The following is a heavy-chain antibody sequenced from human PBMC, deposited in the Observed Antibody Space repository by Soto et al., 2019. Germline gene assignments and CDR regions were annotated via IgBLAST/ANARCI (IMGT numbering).Heavy chain of an antibody. CDR1: GYTFTSYG. V-gene: IGHV1-18*01. D-gene: IGHD3-22*01. Sequence: QVQLVQSGAEVKKPGASVKVSCKASGYTFTSYGISWVRQAPGQGLEWMGWISAYNGNTNYVQKLQGRVTMTTDTSTSTAYMELRSLRSDDTAVYYCAREGDYYDSSGYYYYYGMDVWGQGTTVTVSS. CDR2: ISAYNGNT. J-gene: IGHJ6*02. CDR3: AREGDYYDSSGYYYYYGMDV.